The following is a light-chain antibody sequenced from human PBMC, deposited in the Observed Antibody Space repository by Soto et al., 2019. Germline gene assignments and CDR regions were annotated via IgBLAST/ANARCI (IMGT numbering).Light chain of an antibody. CDR1: SSDIGGYDF. Sequence: QSAMTQPASVSGSPGQSIAISCTGTSSDIGGYDFVSWYQQYPGRAPKLLISDVTHRPSGVSDRFSGSKSGNTASLTISGLRAEDEADYYCSSYATTNTLVLFGGGTKLTVL. J-gene: IGLJ2*01. CDR2: DVT. V-gene: IGLV2-14*01. CDR3: SSYATTNTLVL.